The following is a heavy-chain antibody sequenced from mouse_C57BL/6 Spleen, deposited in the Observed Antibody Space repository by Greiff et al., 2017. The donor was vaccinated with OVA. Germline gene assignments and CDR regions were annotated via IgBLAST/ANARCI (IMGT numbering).Heavy chain of an antibody. CDR2: ILPGSGST. J-gene: IGHJ4*01. Sequence: VQRVESGAELMKPGASVKLSCKATGYTFTGYWIEWVKQRPGHGLEWIGEILPGSGSTNYNEKFKGKATFTADTSSNTAYMQLSSLTTEDSAIYYCASHIYYGYDYYAMDYWGQGTSVTVSS. V-gene: IGHV1-9*01. D-gene: IGHD2-2*01. CDR1: GYTFTGYW. CDR3: ASHIYYGYDYYAMDY.